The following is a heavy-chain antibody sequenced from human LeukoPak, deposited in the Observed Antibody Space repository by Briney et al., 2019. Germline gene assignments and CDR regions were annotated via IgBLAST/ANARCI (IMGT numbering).Heavy chain of an antibody. CDR1: GGSISSSSYY. D-gene: IGHD4-11*01. J-gene: IGHJ4*02. CDR3: ASSPNDYSNY. V-gene: IGHV4-39*07. CDR2: INHSGST. Sequence: SETLSLTCTVSGGSISSSSYYWGWIRQPPGKGLEWIGEINHSGSTNYNPSLKSRVTISVDTSKNQFSLKLSSVTAADTAVYYCASSPNDYSNYWGQGTLVTVSS.